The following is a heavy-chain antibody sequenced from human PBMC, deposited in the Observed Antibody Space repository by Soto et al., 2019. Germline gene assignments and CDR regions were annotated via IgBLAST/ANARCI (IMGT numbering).Heavy chain of an antibody. Sequence: SETLSLTCAVSGYSISSGYYWGWIRQPPGKGLEWIGSIYHSGSTYYNPSLKSRVTISVDTSKNQFSLKLSSVTAADTAVYYCETQLLYCSSTSCYRPFYGMDVWGQGTTVTVSS. CDR2: IYHSGST. CDR3: ETQLLYCSSTSCYRPFYGMDV. D-gene: IGHD2-2*02. J-gene: IGHJ6*02. V-gene: IGHV4-38-2*01. CDR1: GYSISSGYY.